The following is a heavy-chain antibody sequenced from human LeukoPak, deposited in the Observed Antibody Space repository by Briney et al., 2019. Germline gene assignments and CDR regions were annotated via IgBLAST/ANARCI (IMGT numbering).Heavy chain of an antibody. CDR3: AKDTSGYTDAFDI. CDR1: GFTFRSYG. D-gene: IGHD3-16*02. CDR2: IWYDGGNK. V-gene: IGHV3-33*06. J-gene: IGHJ3*02. Sequence: GGSLRLSCAASGFTFRSYGMHWVRQAPGKGLEWVATIWYDGGNKFYADAVKGRFTISRDNSKNTLYLQMSRLRVEDTAVYYCAKDTSGYTDAFDIWGQGTMVTVSS.